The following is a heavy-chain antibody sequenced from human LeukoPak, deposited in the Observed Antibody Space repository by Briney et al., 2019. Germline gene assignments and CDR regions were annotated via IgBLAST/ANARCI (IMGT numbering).Heavy chain of an antibody. J-gene: IGHJ6*02. CDR2: IYYSGST. V-gene: IGHV4-61*01. CDR1: GASVSSDSYY. CDR3: ASIEMATIRYYYFGMDA. Sequence: PSETLSLTCTVSGASVSSDSYYWSWIRQPPGKGLEWIGYIYYSGSTNYNPSLKSRVTISVDTSKNQFSLKLSSVTTADTAVCFCASIEMATIRYYYFGMDAWGQGTTVTVSS. D-gene: IGHD5-24*01.